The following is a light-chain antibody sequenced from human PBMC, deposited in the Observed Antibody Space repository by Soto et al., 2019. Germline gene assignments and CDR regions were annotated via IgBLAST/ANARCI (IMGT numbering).Light chain of an antibody. Sequence: DIQMTQSPSSLSASVGDRVTITCRASQNIETYVAWYQQRPGKAPTLLIYGASNLQSGVPSRFSGRGSGTDFTLTIRSLQSEDSASYYCQQSFNTPRTFGQGTRLESK. J-gene: IGKJ2*01. V-gene: IGKV1-39*01. CDR1: QNIETY. CDR2: GAS. CDR3: QQSFNTPRT.